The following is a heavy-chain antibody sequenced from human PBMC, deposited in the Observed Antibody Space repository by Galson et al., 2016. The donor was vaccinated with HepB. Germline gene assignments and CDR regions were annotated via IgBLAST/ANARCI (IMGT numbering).Heavy chain of an antibody. Sequence: SLRLSCAASGFTFSSYAMSWVRQAPGKGLEWVSALSATGDRTYYADSVKGRFTISRDNSKNKLDLQMNSLRAEDTAVYYCAKDLGSGTTPSPDYWGQGALVTVSS. J-gene: IGHJ4*02. CDR3: AKDLGSGTTPSPDY. V-gene: IGHV3-23*01. D-gene: IGHD1-7*01. CDR2: LSATGDRT. CDR1: GFTFSSYA.